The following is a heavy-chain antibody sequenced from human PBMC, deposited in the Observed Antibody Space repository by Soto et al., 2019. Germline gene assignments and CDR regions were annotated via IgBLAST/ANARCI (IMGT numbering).Heavy chain of an antibody. CDR1: GGSISSYY. D-gene: IGHD4-17*01. J-gene: IGHJ3*02. CDR3: ARDNVDYGDYAGAFDI. Sequence: SETLSLTCTVSGGSISSYYWSWIWQPPGKGLEWIGYIYYSGSTNYNPSLKSRVTISVDTSKNQFSLKLSSVTAADTAVYYCARDNVDYGDYAGAFDIWGQGTMVTVSS. CDR2: IYYSGST. V-gene: IGHV4-59*01.